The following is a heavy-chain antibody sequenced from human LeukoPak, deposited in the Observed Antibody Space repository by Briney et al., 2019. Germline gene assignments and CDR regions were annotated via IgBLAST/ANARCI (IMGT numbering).Heavy chain of an antibody. CDR2: IYYSGST. CDR1: GGSISSYH. CDR3: ARKGRGGGSSLTDWYFDL. V-gene: IGHV4-59*01. J-gene: IGHJ2*01. D-gene: IGHD1-26*01. Sequence: SETLSLTCSVSGGSISSYHWSWIRQPPGKGLEWIGYIYYSGSTNYNPSLKSRVTISVDTSKNQFSLKLSSVTAADTAVYYCARKGRGGGSSLTDWYFDLWGRGPLVTVSS.